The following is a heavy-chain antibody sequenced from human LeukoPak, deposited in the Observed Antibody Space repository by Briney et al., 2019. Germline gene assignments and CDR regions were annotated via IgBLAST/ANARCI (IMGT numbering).Heavy chain of an antibody. J-gene: IGHJ4*02. CDR1: GYSISSGYY. D-gene: IGHD3-3*01. CDR3: ARQEGYYDFWSGIDY. CDR2: IYHSGST. Sequence: PSETLSLTCAVSGYSISSGYYWGWIRQPPGKGLEWIGSIYHSGSTHYNPSLKSRVTISVDTSKNQFSLKLSSVTAADTAVYYCARQEGYYDFWSGIDYCGQGTLVTVSS. V-gene: IGHV4-38-2*01.